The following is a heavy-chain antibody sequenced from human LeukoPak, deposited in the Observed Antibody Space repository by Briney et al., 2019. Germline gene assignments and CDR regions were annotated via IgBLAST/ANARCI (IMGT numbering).Heavy chain of an antibody. CDR2: ISSSSSYI. CDR3: AKGYDFWSGGLDY. CDR1: GFTFSSYT. V-gene: IGHV3-21*04. D-gene: IGHD3-3*01. J-gene: IGHJ4*02. Sequence: GGSLRLSCAASGFTFSSYTMNWVRQAPGKGLEWVSSISSSSSYIYYADSVKGRFTISRDNAKNSLYLQMNSLRAEDTAVYFCAKGYDFWSGGLDYWGQGTLVTVSS.